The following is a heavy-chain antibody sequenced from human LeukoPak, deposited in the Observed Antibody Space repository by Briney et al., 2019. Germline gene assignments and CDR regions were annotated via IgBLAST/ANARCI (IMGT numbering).Heavy chain of an antibody. CDR1: GFTFTDHS. V-gene: IGHV3-48*01. Sequence: QAGGSLRLSCAASGFTFTDHSMIWVRQAPGKGLEWVSYITRTSHTIYFADSVRGRFTISRDNSKSTLSLQMNSLRAEDTAIYYCATYRQVLLPFESWGQGTLVTVSS. CDR3: ATYRQVLLPFES. CDR2: ITRTSHTI. D-gene: IGHD2-8*02. J-gene: IGHJ4*02.